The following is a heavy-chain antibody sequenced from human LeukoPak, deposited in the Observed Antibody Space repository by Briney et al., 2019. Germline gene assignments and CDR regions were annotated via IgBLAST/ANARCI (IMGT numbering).Heavy chain of an antibody. Sequence: GGSLRLSCAVSGFSVSNYYMNWVRQAPGKGLEWVSLIRGSGETIYADSVKGRFTISRDDSKNTVHLQMNSLRVEDTADYFCARDRAATQDWVEFDPWGQGTLVTVSS. CDR3: ARDRAATQDWVEFDP. CDR1: GFSVSNYY. CDR2: IRGSGET. J-gene: IGHJ5*02. D-gene: IGHD3/OR15-3a*01. V-gene: IGHV3-66*03.